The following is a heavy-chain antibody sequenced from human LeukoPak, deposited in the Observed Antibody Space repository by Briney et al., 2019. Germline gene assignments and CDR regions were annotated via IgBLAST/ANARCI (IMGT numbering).Heavy chain of an antibody. CDR2: IYTSGST. V-gene: IGHV4-4*07. J-gene: IGHJ4*02. D-gene: IGHD3-3*01. CDR3: ARGPGSGYPYYFDY. CDR1: VASISSYY. Sequence: AETLSLTCTVSVASISSYYWSWIRQPAGKGLEWIGRIYTSGSTKYNPSLKSRVTMSVDTSKNQFSLKLSSVTAADTAVYYCARGPGSGYPYYFDYWGQGTLVTVSS.